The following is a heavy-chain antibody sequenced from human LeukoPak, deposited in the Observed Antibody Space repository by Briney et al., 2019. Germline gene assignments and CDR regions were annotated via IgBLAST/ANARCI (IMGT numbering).Heavy chain of an antibody. J-gene: IGHJ5*02. V-gene: IGHV3-48*03. CDR2: ISSSGSTI. D-gene: IGHD4-17*01. CDR1: GFTFSSYE. Sequence: GGSLRLSCAASGFTFSSYEMNWVRQAPGKGLEWVSYISSSGSTIYYADSVKGRFTISRDNAENSLYLQMNSLRAEDTAVYYCARALTAYGDNNWFDPWGQGTLVTVSS. CDR3: ARALTAYGDNNWFDP.